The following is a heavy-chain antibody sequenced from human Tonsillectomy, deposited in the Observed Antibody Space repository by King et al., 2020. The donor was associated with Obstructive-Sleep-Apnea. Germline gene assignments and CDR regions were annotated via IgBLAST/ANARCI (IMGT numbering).Heavy chain of an antibody. CDR3: ARGELPTTGWFDP. V-gene: IGHV4-59*12. CDR1: GGSINSYY. Sequence: VQLQESGPGLVKPSETLSLTCTVSGGSINSYYWSWIRQPPGKGLEWIGYIYYSGSTNYNPSLKSRVTISVDTSKNQFSLRLSSVTAADTAVYYCARGELPTTGWFDPWGQGALVTVSS. J-gene: IGHJ5*02. D-gene: IGHD3-16*01. CDR2: IYYSGST.